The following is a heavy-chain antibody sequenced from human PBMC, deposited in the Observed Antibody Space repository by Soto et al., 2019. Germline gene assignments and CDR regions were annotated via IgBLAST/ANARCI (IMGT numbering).Heavy chain of an antibody. D-gene: IGHD2-15*01. CDR3: ARDKRGYCSGGSCYSYYYYGMDV. Sequence: SETLSLTCTVSGGSVSSGSYYWSWIRQPPGKGLEWIGYIYYSGSTNYNPSLKSRVTISVDTSKNQFSLKLSSVTAADTAVYYCARDKRGYCSGGSCYSYYYYGMDVWGQGTTVTVSS. V-gene: IGHV4-61*01. CDR2: IYYSGST. CDR1: GGSVSSGSYY. J-gene: IGHJ6*02.